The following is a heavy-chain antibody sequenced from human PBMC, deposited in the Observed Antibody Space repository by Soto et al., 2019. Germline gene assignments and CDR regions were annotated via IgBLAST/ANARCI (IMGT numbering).Heavy chain of an antibody. J-gene: IGHJ6*02. CDR1: GGTFSSSA. CDR2: IIPLFRTP. D-gene: IGHD4-4*01. Sequence: QVQLVQSGAEMKEPGSSVKVSCKTSGGTFSSSAISWLRQAPGQGLEWMGGIIPLFRTPDYAQKFQGRVTIAADDSTSTAYMELSSLRSEDTAVYYCARDNDRLQLGGNYYYILDVWGQGITITVSS. V-gene: IGHV1-69*12. CDR3: ARDNDRLQLGGNYYYILDV.